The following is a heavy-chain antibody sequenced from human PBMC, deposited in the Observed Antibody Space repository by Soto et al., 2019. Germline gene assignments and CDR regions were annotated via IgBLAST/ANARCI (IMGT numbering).Heavy chain of an antibody. D-gene: IGHD4-17*01. V-gene: IGHV3-7*03. CDR2: IDTDGSRK. CDR3: GRVPLDGNYANGVDV. CDR1: GFNFNTYW. Sequence: GGSLRLSCAASGFNFNTYWMYWVRQAPGKGLEWVANIDTDGSRKNYVNSVKGRFIISRDNAKNSLFLQMNSLRADDTAVYYCGRVPLDGNYANGVDVWAQGTTVTVSS. J-gene: IGHJ6*02.